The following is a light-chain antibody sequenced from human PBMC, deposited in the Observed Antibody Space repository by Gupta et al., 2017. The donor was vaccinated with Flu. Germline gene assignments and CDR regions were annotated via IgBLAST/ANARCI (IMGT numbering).Light chain of an antibody. CDR2: ENN. J-gene: IGLJ2*01. CDR1: TSNIGNQY. Sequence: QSVLTQPPSVSAAPGQKVTISCSGSTSNIGNQYVSWYQQPPGAAPKLLIFENNKRPSGIPDRFSGSKSGTSATLDITGLQTGDEADYYCGTLDNSLSAHWLFGGGTKLTVL. CDR3: GTLDNSLSAHWL. V-gene: IGLV1-51*02.